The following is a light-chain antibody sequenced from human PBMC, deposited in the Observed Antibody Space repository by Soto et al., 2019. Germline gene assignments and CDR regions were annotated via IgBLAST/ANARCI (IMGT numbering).Light chain of an antibody. Sequence: QAVVTQPASVSGSPGQSVTISCTGTSSDVGGYNYVSWYQQHPGKAPKLLIYDVSHRPSVVSSRFSGSKSGNTASLAISGLQAEDEADYYCSSYTSTNTLVIFGGGTKLTVL. CDR2: DVS. J-gene: IGLJ2*01. CDR3: SSYTSTNTLVI. CDR1: SSDVGGYNY. V-gene: IGLV2-14*03.